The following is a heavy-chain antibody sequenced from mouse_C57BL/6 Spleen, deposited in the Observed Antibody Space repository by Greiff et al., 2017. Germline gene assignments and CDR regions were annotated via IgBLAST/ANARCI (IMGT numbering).Heavy chain of an antibody. CDR3: ARNDGSSYVGWFAC. V-gene: IGHV5-17*01. CDR1: GFTFSDYG. Sequence: EVQGVESGGGLVKPGGSLKLSCAASGFTFSDYGMHWVRQAPEKGLEWVAYISSGSSTIYYADTVKGRFTISRDNAKNTLFLQMTSLRSEDTAMFYCARNDGSSYVGWFACWGQGTLVTVSA. D-gene: IGHD1-1*01. CDR2: ISSGSSTI. J-gene: IGHJ3*01.